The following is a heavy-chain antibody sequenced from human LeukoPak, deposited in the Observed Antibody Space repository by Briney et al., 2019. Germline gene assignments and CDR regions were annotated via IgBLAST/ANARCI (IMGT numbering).Heavy chain of an antibody. CDR3: VKDLYGSGNYFDY. Sequence: PSGTLSLTCAVSGGSISSSNWWSWVRQPPGKGLKWIGEIYHSGSTNYNPSLKSRVTISVDKSKNQFSLKLTSVTAADTAVYYCVKDLYGSGNYFDYWGQGTLVTVSS. CDR1: GGSISSSNW. CDR2: IYHSGST. D-gene: IGHD3-10*01. J-gene: IGHJ4*02. V-gene: IGHV4-4*02.